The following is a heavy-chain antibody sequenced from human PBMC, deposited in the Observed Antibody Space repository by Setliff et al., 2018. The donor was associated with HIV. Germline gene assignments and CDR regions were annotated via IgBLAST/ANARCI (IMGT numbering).Heavy chain of an antibody. Sequence: ASVKVSCKASGYTFTGYYMHWVRQAPGQGLEWMGWINPNSGDTNYARKFQGRVTMTRDTSITTVYMELRTLTSDDTAVFYCARDGYCRTTSCHIDYWGQGTLVTVSS. CDR2: INPNSGDT. J-gene: IGHJ4*02. CDR3: ARDGYCRTTSCHIDY. V-gene: IGHV1-2*02. D-gene: IGHD2-2*02. CDR1: GYTFTGYY.